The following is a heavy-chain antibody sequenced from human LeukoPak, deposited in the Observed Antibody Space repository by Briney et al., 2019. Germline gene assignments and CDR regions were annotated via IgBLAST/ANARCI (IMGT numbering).Heavy chain of an antibody. D-gene: IGHD3-22*01. CDR1: GFTFSSYS. CDR2: ISSSSSYI. V-gene: IGHV3-21*01. J-gene: IGHJ4*02. Sequence: GGSLRLSCAASGFTFSSYSMNWVRQAPGKGLEWVSSISSSSSYIYYADSVKGRFTISRDNAKNSLYLQMNSLRAEDTAVYYCAIVHDSSGYYFDYWGQGTLVTVSS. CDR3: AIVHDSSGYYFDY.